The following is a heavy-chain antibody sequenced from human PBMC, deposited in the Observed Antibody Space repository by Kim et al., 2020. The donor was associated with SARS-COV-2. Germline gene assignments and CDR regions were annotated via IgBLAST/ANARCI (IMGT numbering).Heavy chain of an antibody. Sequence: DTRYAQDFQGRVTMTRDTSIGTAYMELSRLTSDDTAVYYCARGGPAHEFDPWGQGTLVTVSS. D-gene: IGHD3-16*01. J-gene: IGHJ5*02. CDR3: ARGGPAHEFDP. CDR2: DT. V-gene: IGHV1-2*02.